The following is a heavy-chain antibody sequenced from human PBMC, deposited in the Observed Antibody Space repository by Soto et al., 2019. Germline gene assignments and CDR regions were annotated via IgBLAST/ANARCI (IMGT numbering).Heavy chain of an antibody. Sequence: TGGSLRLSCAASGFTFSSYAMSWVRQAPGKGLEWVSAISGSGGSTYYADSVKGRFTISRDNSKNTLYLQMNSLRAEDTAVYYCAKGGDFWTGPTTFDYWGQGTLVTAAS. V-gene: IGHV3-23*01. CDR1: GFTFSSYA. CDR3: AKGGDFWTGPTTFDY. CDR2: ISGSGGST. D-gene: IGHD3-3*01. J-gene: IGHJ4*02.